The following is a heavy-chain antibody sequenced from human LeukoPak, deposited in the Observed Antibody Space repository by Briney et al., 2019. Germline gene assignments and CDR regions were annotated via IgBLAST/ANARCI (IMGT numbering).Heavy chain of an antibody. CDR3: ARVGPWCFDL. V-gene: IGHV4-59*01. CDR2: VDYSGST. J-gene: IGHJ2*01. Sequence: SETLSLTCSVSGGSISTYYRSWIRQPPGKGLEWIGYVDYSGSTNYSPSLKSRVTISVDTSKNQFSLKLSSVTAADTAVYYCARVGPWCFDLWGRGTLVTVSS. CDR1: GGSISTYY.